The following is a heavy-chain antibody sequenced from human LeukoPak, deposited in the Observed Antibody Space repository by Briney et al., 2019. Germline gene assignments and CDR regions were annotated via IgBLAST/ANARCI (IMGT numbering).Heavy chain of an antibody. Sequence: GGSLRLSCAASGFTFRNYNMNWVRQATGKGLEWVSSITSSSTYIYYADSVKGRFTISRDNAENSPYLQMNSLRDEDTAVYYCARDPYSGGYGPYYYYMDAWGKGTTVTISS. V-gene: IGHV3-21*01. CDR2: ITSSSTYI. D-gene: IGHD1-26*01. CDR1: GFTFRNYN. J-gene: IGHJ6*03. CDR3: ARDPYSGGYGPYYYYMDA.